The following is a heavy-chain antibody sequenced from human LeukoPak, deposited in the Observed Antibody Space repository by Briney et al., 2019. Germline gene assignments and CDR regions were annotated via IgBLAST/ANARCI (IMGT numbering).Heavy chain of an antibody. Sequence: GGSLRLSCGASGFAFSSYWMTWLRQAPGKGLEFVANIEPAGSATYYADSVKGRFTISRDNTKNLLYLQMNSLTAEDSAVYHCGRFGYVTAVDPWGQGALVTVSS. CDR2: IEPAGSAT. V-gene: IGHV3-7*01. CDR3: GRFGYVTAVDP. D-gene: IGHD2-21*02. J-gene: IGHJ5*02. CDR1: GFAFSSYW.